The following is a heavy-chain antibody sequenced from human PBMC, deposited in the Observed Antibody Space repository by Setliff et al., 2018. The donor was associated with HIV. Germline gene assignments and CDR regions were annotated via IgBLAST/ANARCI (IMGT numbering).Heavy chain of an antibody. CDR1: GGSISSGNW. CDR2: IYHSGIT. CDR3: ASTTYSYDSRGYNSWPLFHY. Sequence: SETLSLTCAVSGGSISSGNWWSWVRQPPGKRLVWMGEIYHSGITNYNPSLKSRVTISVDKSKNQFYLKLSSVTAADRAVYYCASTTYSYDSRGYNSWPLFHYWGQGTLVTVSS. J-gene: IGHJ4*02. D-gene: IGHD3-22*01. V-gene: IGHV4-4*02.